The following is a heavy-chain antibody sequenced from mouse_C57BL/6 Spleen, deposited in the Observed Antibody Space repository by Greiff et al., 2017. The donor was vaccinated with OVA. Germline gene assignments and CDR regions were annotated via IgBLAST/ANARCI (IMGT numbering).Heavy chain of an antibody. J-gene: IGHJ4*01. D-gene: IGHD3-2*02. Sequence: QVQLQQPGAELVRPGSSVKLSCKASGYTFTSYWMDWVKQRPGQGLEWIGNIYPSDSETHYNQKFKDKATLTVDKSSSTAYMQLSSLTSEDSAVYYCARSLSSGYESYAMDYWGQGTSVTVSS. CDR1: GYTFTSYW. CDR2: IYPSDSET. V-gene: IGHV1-61*01. CDR3: ARSLSSGYESYAMDY.